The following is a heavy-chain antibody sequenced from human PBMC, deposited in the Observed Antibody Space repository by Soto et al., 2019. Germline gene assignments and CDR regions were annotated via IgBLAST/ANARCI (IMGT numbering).Heavy chain of an antibody. CDR1: GDSVNSGSHY. D-gene: IGHD6-13*01. Sequence: QVQLQESGPGLVKPSETLSLTCTVSGDSVNSGSHYWSWIRQPPGKGLEWIGYIYYSGSTSYNPSLTSRVSISLDTSKNQFSLKLSSVTAADTAVYYCARGGYSSTWYKQYFDSWGLGTPVTVSA. J-gene: IGHJ4*02. CDR3: ARGGYSSTWYKQYFDS. CDR2: IYYSGST. V-gene: IGHV4-61*01.